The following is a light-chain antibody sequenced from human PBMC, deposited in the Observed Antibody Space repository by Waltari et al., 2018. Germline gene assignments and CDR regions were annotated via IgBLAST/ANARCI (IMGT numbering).Light chain of an antibody. V-gene: IGKV3-11*01. CDR1: QGVSSY. CDR3: QQRSDWPRT. J-gene: IGKJ1*01. CDR2: GAS. Sequence: EIVLKQSPATLSLSPGERANLSGRASQGVSSYLAWYQQRPGQAPSLLIYGASNRATGIPARFIGSGSGTDFTLTISSLEPEDFAVYYCQQRSDWPRTFGQGTKVEIK.